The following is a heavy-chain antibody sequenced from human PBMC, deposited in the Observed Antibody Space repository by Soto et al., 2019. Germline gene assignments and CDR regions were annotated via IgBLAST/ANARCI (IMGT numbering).Heavy chain of an antibody. Sequence: QVLLVQSGPEVRKPGSSVKVSCRASGGTFSSYTVSWVRQAPGHGLDYMGGIMPGFNTPTYTQKFRDRVTITADESSATVYLEVRALTSDDTAQYYCTRCGTANYAGGDAFALWGQGTNVTVSS. D-gene: IGHD2-2*01. CDR1: GGTFSSYT. CDR3: TRCGTANYAGGDAFAL. J-gene: IGHJ3*01. CDR2: IMPGFNTP. V-gene: IGHV1-69*12.